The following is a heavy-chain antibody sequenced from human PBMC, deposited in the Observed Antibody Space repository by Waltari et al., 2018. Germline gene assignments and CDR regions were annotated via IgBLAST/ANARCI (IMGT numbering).Heavy chain of an antibody. Sequence: QVQLVESGGGVVQPGGSLRLSCAASGFTFSSYGMHWVRQAPGKGLEWVAFIRYDGSNKYYADSVKGRFTISRDNSKNTLYLQMNSLRAEDTAVYYCANEPSGPAHDAFDIWGQGTMVTVSS. CDR2: IRYDGSNK. J-gene: IGHJ3*02. CDR1: GFTFSSYG. CDR3: ANEPSGPAHDAFDI. D-gene: IGHD2-2*01. V-gene: IGHV3-30*02.